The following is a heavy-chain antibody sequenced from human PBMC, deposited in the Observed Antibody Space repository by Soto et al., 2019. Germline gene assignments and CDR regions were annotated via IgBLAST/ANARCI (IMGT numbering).Heavy chain of an antibody. CDR2: ISWNVGSI. D-gene: IGHD3-3*01. Sequence: EVQLVESGGGLVQPGRSLRLSCAASGFTIDDYAMHWVRQAPGKGLEWVSGISWNVGSIAYADSVKGRFTISRDNAKNSLYLQMNSRRAEDTALYYCAKGVAGWYYFDYWGQGTLVTVSS. V-gene: IGHV3-9*01. CDR3: AKGVAGWYYFDY. J-gene: IGHJ4*02. CDR1: GFTIDDYA.